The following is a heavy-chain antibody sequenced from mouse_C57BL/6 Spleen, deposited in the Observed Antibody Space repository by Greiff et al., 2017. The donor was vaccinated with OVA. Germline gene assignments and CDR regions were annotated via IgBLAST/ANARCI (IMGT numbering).Heavy chain of an antibody. J-gene: IGHJ3*01. D-gene: IGHD2-2*01. CDR3: ASGYGAFAY. V-gene: IGHV2-2*01. Sequence: QVQLQQSGPGLVQPSQSLSITCTVSGFSLTSYGVHWVRQSPGKGLEWLGVIWSGGSTDYNAAFISRLSISKDNSKSQVFFKMSSLQADDTAIYYCASGYGAFAYWGQGTLVTVSA. CDR1: GFSLTSYG. CDR2: IWSGGST.